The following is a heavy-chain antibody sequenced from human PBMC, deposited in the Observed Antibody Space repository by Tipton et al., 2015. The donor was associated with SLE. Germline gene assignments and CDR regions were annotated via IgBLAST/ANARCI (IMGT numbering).Heavy chain of an antibody. CDR1: GFTVSSYE. Sequence: SLRLSCAASGFTVSSYEMNWVRQAPGKGLEWVSYISSSGSTIYYADSVKGRFTISRDNAKNSLYLQMNSLRAEDTAVYYCARGGYCSGGSCFGVFDYWGQGTLVTVSS. V-gene: IGHV3-48*03. CDR2: ISSSGSTI. J-gene: IGHJ4*02. D-gene: IGHD2-15*01. CDR3: ARGGYCSGGSCFGVFDY.